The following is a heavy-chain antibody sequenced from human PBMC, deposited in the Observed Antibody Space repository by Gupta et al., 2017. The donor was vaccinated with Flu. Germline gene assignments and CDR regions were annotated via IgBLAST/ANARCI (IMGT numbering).Heavy chain of an antibody. CDR2: ISGSDGST. Sequence: EVQLLESGGGSVQPGGSLRRSCAAAGFSFIRYALSWVRQAPGKGLEWVSGISGSDGSTYYGDFVKGRFTISRDNSKNTLYLQMNNLRVEDTAIYYCVKGTSIVVVVAATGHWGQGTLVTVSS. D-gene: IGHD2-15*01. CDR1: GFSFIRYA. V-gene: IGHV3-23*01. J-gene: IGHJ4*02. CDR3: VKGTSIVVVVAATGH.